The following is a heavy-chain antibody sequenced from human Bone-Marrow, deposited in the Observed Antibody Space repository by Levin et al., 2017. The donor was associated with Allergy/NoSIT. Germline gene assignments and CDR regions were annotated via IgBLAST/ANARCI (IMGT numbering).Heavy chain of an antibody. CDR1: GFTFYDTW. Sequence: PGGSLRLSCAASGFTFYDTWMNWVRQAPGKGLEWVGRIKKKRDGGTADYGAAVKGRFIISRDDSKNTLYLQMNSLKTEDTAVYYCTTDNYWRPFDSWGQGTLVTVSS. J-gene: IGHJ4*02. CDR3: TTDNYWRPFDS. CDR2: IKKKRDGGTA. D-gene: IGHD2-15*01. V-gene: IGHV3-15*07.